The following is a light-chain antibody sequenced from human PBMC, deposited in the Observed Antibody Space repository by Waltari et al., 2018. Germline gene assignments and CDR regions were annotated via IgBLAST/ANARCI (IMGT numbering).Light chain of an antibody. Sequence: QSALTQPPSASGSPGQSVTISCTGTSSDVGGYNYVSWYQQHPGKAPKLMIYEVSKRPSGAPDRFSGSKSGNAASLTVSGLQAEDEGDYYCSSYAGSNNFEVFGGGTKLTVL. CDR1: SSDVGGYNY. J-gene: IGLJ3*02. CDR3: SSYAGSNNFEV. V-gene: IGLV2-8*01. CDR2: EVS.